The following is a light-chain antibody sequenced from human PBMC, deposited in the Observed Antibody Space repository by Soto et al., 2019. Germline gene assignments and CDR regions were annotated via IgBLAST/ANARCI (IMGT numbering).Light chain of an antibody. CDR2: EGN. Sequence: QSALTQPASVSGSPGQSITISCTGTSRDIGGYNLVSWYQQHPGRAPKIMMYEGNKRPSRVSNRFSASKSGNTASLTISGLQAEDEADYYCCSYAGFSTVVFGSGTKLTVL. J-gene: IGLJ1*01. V-gene: IGLV2-23*03. CDR1: SRDIGGYNL. CDR3: CSYAGFSTVV.